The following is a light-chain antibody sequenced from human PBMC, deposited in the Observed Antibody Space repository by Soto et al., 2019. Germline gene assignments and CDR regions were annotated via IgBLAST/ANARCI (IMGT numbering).Light chain of an antibody. V-gene: IGKV3-11*01. Sequence: EIVLTQSPATLSLFPGERATLSCWASQSVNNYLAWYQQKPGQAPRLLIYDASNRATGIPARFSGSGSGTGFTLTISSQEPVDFAVYYCQQRSNWPPTFGQGTKVEIK. CDR3: QQRSNWPPT. J-gene: IGKJ1*01. CDR1: QSVNNY. CDR2: DAS.